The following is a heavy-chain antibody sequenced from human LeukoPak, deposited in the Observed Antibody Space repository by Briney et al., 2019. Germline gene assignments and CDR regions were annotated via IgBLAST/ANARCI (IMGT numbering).Heavy chain of an antibody. D-gene: IGHD6-13*01. CDR2: INHSGST. Sequence: KASETLSLTCTVYGGSFSGYYWSWIRQPPGKGLEWIGEINHSGSTNYNPSLKSRVTISVDTSKNQFSLKLSSVTAADTAVYYCARVYSSSWYNWFDPWGQGTLVTVSS. J-gene: IGHJ5*02. CDR3: ARVYSSSWYNWFDP. CDR1: GGSFSGYY. V-gene: IGHV4-34*01.